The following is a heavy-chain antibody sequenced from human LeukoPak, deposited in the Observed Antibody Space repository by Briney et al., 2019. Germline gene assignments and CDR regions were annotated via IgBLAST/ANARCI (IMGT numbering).Heavy chain of an antibody. CDR2: IKPNTDGGTA. J-gene: IGHJ4*02. CDR3: ATYPQNRH. CDR1: KFTFSNAW. D-gene: IGHD2/OR15-2a*01. Sequence: KSGGSLRLSCAASKFTFSNAWMSWVRQAPGKGLEWLGRIKPNTDGGTAAYAAPVEDRFTISRDDLKGMLYLQMNSLKIEDTAVYYCATYPQNRHWGQGTLVIVSS. V-gene: IGHV3-15*01.